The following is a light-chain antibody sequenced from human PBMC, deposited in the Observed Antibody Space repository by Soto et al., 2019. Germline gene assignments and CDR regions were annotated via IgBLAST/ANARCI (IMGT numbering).Light chain of an antibody. CDR3: SSYTSSASLV. J-gene: IGLJ2*01. Sequence: QSALTQPASVSGSPGQSITISCTGTSSDIGGYDFVSWYQQHPGKAPRLMIYDVTNRPSGVSKRFSGSKSGNTASLAISGLQTEAESNYYCSSYTSSASLVFGGGTKLTVL. CDR2: DVT. V-gene: IGLV2-14*01. CDR1: SSDIGGYDF.